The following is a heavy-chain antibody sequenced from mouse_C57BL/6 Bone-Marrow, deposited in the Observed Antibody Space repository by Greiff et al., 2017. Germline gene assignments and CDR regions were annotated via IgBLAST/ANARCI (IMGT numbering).Heavy chain of an antibody. D-gene: IGHD2-2*01. J-gene: IGHJ3*01. CDR2: IDPENGDT. CDR1: GFNIKDDY. V-gene: IGHV14-4*01. CDR3: TGWLRRPPRFAD. Sequence: VQLQQSGAELVRPGASVKLSCTASGFNIKDDYMHWVKQRPEQGLEWIGWIDPENGDTEYASKFQGKATITADTSSTTAYLQLSSLTSEDTAGDYWTGWLRRPPRFADWGQGTLVTVSA.